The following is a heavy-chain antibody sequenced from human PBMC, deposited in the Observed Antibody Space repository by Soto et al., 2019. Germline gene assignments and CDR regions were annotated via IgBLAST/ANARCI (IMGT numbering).Heavy chain of an antibody. V-gene: IGHV4-31*03. J-gene: IGHJ6*02. CDR2: IYYSGRT. D-gene: IGHD4-17*01. Sequence: QVRLEESGPGLVKPSETLSLICSVSGGSVNNANYFWNWIRHHPENGLEWIGYIYYSGRTRYNPSFKTRATLSIETSKSQVALRLNSVTVAEAAVFFCARDADYGGSGGGMGVWGRGATVSVSS. CDR3: ARDADYGGSGGGMGV. CDR1: GGSVNNANYF.